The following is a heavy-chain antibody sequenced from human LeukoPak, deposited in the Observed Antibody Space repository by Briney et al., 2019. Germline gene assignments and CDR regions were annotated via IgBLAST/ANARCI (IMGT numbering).Heavy chain of an antibody. CDR3: ARSAYDTGDYYYFDY. CDR2: IYYSGST. Sequence: PSETLSLTCTVSGGSISSGGYYWSWLRQLPGKGLVWIGYIYYSGSTYYNPSLKSRLTISVGTSRNQFSLKLSSVTAADTAVYYCARSAYDTGDYYYFDYWGQGALVTVSS. CDR1: GGSISSGGYY. V-gene: IGHV4-31*03. J-gene: IGHJ4*02. D-gene: IGHD3-22*01.